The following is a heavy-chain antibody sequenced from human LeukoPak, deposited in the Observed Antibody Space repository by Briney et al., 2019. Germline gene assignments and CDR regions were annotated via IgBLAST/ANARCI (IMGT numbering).Heavy chain of an antibody. CDR1: GYTFTSYY. CDR2: IDPSGGST. D-gene: IGHD6-13*01. J-gene: IGHJ4*02. V-gene: IGHV1-46*01. CDR3: AREGSSWFDF. Sequence: ASVKVSCKASGYTFTSYYMHWVRQAPGQGLEWVGIIDPSGGSTSYAQKFQGRVTMTRDTSTSTVYMELSSLRSEDTAVYYCAREGSSWFDFWGQGTLVTVSS.